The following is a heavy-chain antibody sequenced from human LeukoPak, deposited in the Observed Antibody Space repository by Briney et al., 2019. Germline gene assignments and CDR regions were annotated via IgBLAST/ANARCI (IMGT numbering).Heavy chain of an antibody. CDR3: ARFPGGAEYRHYYYMDV. V-gene: IGHV4-59*01. Sequence: PSETLSLTCTVSGGSISSFYWSWIRQPPGKGLEWIGYIYYTGSTNYNSSLKSRVTISVDTSKNQFSLKLSSVTAADTAVYYCARFPGGAEYRHYYYMDVWGKGTTVTVSS. CDR2: IYYTGST. J-gene: IGHJ6*03. D-gene: IGHD1-14*01. CDR1: GGSISSFY.